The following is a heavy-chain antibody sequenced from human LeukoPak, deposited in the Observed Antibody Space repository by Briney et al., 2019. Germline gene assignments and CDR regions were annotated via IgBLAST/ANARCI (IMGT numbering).Heavy chain of an antibody. J-gene: IGHJ4*02. CDR1: GYTFTVYY. CDR2: INPNSGDT. V-gene: IGHV1-2*02. Sequence: ASVKVSCKASGYTFTVYYIHWVRQAPGRGLEWIGWINPNSGDTNYAQKFQGRVTMTRDTSISTAYMELSRLRSDDTAVYYCAKVAMRHFDYWGQGTLVTVSS. CDR3: AKVAMRHFDY.